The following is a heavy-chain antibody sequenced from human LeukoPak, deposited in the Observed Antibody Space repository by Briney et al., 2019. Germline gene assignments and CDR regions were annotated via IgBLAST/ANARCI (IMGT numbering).Heavy chain of an antibody. Sequence: SETLSLTYAVYGGSFSGYYWSWIRQHPGKGLEWIGYIYYSGSTYYNPSLKSRVTISVDTSKNQFSLKLSSVTAADTAVYYCARLSTTPWWFDPWGQGTLVTVSS. D-gene: IGHD4-11*01. CDR3: ARLSTTPWWFDP. V-gene: IGHV4-31*11. CDR2: IYYSGST. CDR1: GGSFSGYY. J-gene: IGHJ5*02.